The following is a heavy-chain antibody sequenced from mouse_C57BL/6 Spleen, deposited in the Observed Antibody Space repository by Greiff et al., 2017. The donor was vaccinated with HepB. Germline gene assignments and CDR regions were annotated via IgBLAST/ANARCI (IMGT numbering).Heavy chain of an antibody. V-gene: IGHV1-64*01. CDR1: GYTFTSYW. D-gene: IGHD2-4*01. J-gene: IGHJ4*01. CDR3: ARDYDYDVRAMDY. CDR2: IHPNSGST. Sequence: QVQLQQPGAELVKPGASVKLSCKASGYTFTSYWMHWVKQRPGQGLEWIGMIHPNSGSTNYNEKFKSKATLTVDKSSSTAYMQLSSLTSEDSAVYYCARDYDYDVRAMDYWGQGTSVTVSS.